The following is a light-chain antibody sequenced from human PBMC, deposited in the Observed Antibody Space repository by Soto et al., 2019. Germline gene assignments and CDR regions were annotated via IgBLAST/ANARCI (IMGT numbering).Light chain of an antibody. Sequence: DFQMTQSPSTLSASVGDRVTITCRASQSISTWLAWYQQKQGKAPKLLIYKASSVESGVPSRFSGSGSGTECTLTISSLQPDDFATYHCQQYKTYSLTFGGGTKVEIK. CDR1: QSISTW. CDR2: KAS. J-gene: IGKJ4*01. V-gene: IGKV1-5*03. CDR3: QQYKTYSLT.